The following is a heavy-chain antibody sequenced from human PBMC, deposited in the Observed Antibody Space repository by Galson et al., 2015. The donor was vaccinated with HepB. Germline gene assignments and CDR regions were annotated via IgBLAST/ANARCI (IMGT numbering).Heavy chain of an antibody. CDR1: GYTFTSYY. CDR3: ARDPALSIAVAGGYNWFDP. D-gene: IGHD6-19*01. J-gene: IGHJ5*02. Sequence: SVKVSCKASGYTFTSYYMHWVRQAPGQGLEWMGIINPSGGSTSYAQKFQGRVTMTRDTSTSTVYMELSSLRSEDTAVYYCARDPALSIAVAGGYNWFDPWGQGTLVTVSS. V-gene: IGHV1-46*01. CDR2: INPSGGST.